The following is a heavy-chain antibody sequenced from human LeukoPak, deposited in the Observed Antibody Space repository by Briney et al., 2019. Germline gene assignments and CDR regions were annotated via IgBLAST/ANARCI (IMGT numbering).Heavy chain of an antibody. CDR3: AGYYYDSSGYYYGAFDI. CDR1: GGTFSSYA. D-gene: IGHD3-22*01. Sequence: SVKVSCKASGGTFSSYAISWVRQAPGQGLEWMGGIIPIFGTANYAQKFQGRVTITADESTSTAYMELSSLRSEDTAVYYCAGYYYDSSGYYYGAFDIWGQGTMVTVSS. J-gene: IGHJ3*02. CDR2: IIPIFGTA. V-gene: IGHV1-69*13.